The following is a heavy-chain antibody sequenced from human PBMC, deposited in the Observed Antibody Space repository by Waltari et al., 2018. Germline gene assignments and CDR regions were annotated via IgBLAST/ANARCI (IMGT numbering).Heavy chain of an antibody. D-gene: IGHD6-6*01. CDR2: IYYSGST. CDR1: GGSISSYY. CDR3: ARSSIAARRNWFDP. Sequence: QVQLQESGPGLVKPSETLSLTCTVSGGSISSYYWSWIRQPPGKGLEWIGYIYYSGSTNYNPSHKSRVTISVDTSKNQFSLKLSSVTAADTAVYYWARSSIAARRNWFDPWGQGTLVTVSA. J-gene: IGHJ5*02. V-gene: IGHV4-59*01.